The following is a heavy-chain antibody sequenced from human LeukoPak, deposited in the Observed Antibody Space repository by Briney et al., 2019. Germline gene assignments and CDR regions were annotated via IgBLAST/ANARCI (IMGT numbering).Heavy chain of an antibody. CDR2: INSDGSST. CDR3: ARKVAGGTGYFDY. J-gene: IGHJ4*02. CDR1: GFTFSSYW. V-gene: IGHV3-74*01. D-gene: IGHD6-13*01. Sequence: PGGSLRPSCAASGFTFSSYWMHWVRQAPGKGLVWVSRINSDGSSTSYADSVKGRFTISRDNAKNTLYLQMNSLRAEDTAVYFCARKVAGGTGYFDYWGQGTLVTVSS.